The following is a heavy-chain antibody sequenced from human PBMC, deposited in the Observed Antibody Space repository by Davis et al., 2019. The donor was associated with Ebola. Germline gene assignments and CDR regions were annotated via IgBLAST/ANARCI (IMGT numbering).Heavy chain of an antibody. V-gene: IGHV3-74*01. CDR2: INSDGSST. CDR1: GFTFSSYW. CDR3: ALTVAFGYFDY. D-gene: IGHD6-19*01. J-gene: IGHJ4*02. Sequence: GESLKISRAASGFTFSSYWMHWVRQAPGKGLVWVSRINSDGSSTSYADSVKGRFTISRDNAKNTLYLQMNSLRAEDTAVYYCALTVAFGYFDYWGQGTLVTVSS.